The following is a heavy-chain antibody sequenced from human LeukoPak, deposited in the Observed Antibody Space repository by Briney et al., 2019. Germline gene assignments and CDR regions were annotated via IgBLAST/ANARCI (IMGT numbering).Heavy chain of an antibody. D-gene: IGHD5-18*01. CDR1: GGTFSSYA. CDR3: AREDTAMVRSYFDY. V-gene: IGHV1-69*13. Sequence: SVKVSCKASGGTFSSYAISWVRQAPGQGLEWMGGIIPIFGTANYAQKFQGRVTITADESTSTAYMELSSLRSEDTAVYYCAREDTAMVRSYFDYWGQGTLVTVSS. CDR2: IIPIFGTA. J-gene: IGHJ4*02.